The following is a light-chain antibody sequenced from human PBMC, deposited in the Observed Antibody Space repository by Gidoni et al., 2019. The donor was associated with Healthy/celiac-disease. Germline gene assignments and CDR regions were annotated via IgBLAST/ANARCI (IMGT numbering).Light chain of an antibody. J-gene: IGKJ4*01. V-gene: IGKV3-15*01. Sequence: EIVMTQSPATLSVSPGERATLSCRASQSVSSNLAWYQQKPGQAPRLLIYGASTRATGIPARFSGSGSGTEFTLPISSLQSEDFAVYYCLQYNNWPPATFGGGTKVEIK. CDR3: LQYNNWPPAT. CDR1: QSVSSN. CDR2: GAS.